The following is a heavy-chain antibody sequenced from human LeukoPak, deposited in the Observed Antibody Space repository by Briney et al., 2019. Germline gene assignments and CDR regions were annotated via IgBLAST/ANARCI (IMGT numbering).Heavy chain of an antibody. CDR2: INHSGST. D-gene: IGHD3-10*01. CDR3: ARARFGELLEPPDY. V-gene: IGHV4-34*01. CDR1: TGPFNANY. J-gene: IGHJ4*02. Sequence: PSETLSLTCPPHTGPFNANYHSCTSHPPRHRLDWIGEINHSGSTNYNPTLKSLVTRSVDTSKNQFSLKLSAVTAADTAVYYCARARFGELLEPPDYCGQGTLVT.